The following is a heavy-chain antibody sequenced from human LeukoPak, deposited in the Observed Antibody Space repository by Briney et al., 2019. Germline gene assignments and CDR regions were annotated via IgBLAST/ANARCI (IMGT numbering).Heavy chain of an antibody. CDR3: AREAGEAFDI. CDR1: GFTFGTYT. D-gene: IGHD3-10*01. V-gene: IGHV3-21*01. CDR2: ISSSSSSI. J-gene: IGHJ3*02. Sequence: GGSLRLSXAASGFTFGTYTLNWVRQAPGKGLEWVSCISSSSSSIYYADSVKGRFTISRDNAKNSVYLQMNSLRAEDTAVYYCAREAGEAFDIWGQGTMVTVSS.